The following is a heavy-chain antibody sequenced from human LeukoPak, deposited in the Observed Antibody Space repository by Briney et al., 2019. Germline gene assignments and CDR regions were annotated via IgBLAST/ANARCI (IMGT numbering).Heavy chain of an antibody. CDR1: GGSISSGGYS. V-gene: IGHV4-30-2*01. D-gene: IGHD3-10*01. CDR3: ARDSWRGSRAFDI. J-gene: IGHJ3*02. Sequence: PSQTLSLTCAVSGGSISSGGYSWSWIRQPPGKGLEWIGYIYHSGSTYYNPSLKSRVTISVDRSKNQFSLKLSSVTAADTAVYYCARDSWRGSRAFDIWGQGTMVTVSS. CDR2: IYHSGST.